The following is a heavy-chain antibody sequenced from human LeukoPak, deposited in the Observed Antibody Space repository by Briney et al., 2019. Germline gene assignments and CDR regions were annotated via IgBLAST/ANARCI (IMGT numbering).Heavy chain of an antibody. CDR2: INPSGGTT. CDR1: GYTFSYYY. CDR3: ARDHSGSQHWFDP. V-gene: IGHV1-46*01. Sequence: ASVTVSCKASGYTFSYYYMHWVRQAPGQGLEWMGVINPSGGTTSYAQKFQGRVTMTRDTSTSTVYMELSSLRSDDTALYYCARDHSGSQHWFDPWGQGTLVIVSS. J-gene: IGHJ5*02. D-gene: IGHD1-26*01.